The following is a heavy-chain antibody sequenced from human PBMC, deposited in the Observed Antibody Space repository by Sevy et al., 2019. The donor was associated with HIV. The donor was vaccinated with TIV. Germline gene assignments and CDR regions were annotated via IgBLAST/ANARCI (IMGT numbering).Heavy chain of an antibody. J-gene: IGHJ6*02. Sequence: GGSLRLSCTASGFTFGDYAMSWFRQAPGKGLEWVGFIRSKAYGGTPEYAASVKGRFTISRDDSKSIAYLQMNSLKTEDTAVYYCTRDRRYYGSGSYYGDYYYYYGMDVWGQGTTVTVSS. CDR3: TRDRRYYGSGSYYGDYYYYYGMDV. CDR2: IRSKAYGGTP. V-gene: IGHV3-49*03. D-gene: IGHD3-10*01. CDR1: GFTFGDYA.